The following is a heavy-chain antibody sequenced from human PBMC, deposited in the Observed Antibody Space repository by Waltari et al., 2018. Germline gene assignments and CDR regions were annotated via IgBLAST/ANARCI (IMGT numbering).Heavy chain of an antibody. J-gene: IGHJ3*02. CDR1: GGSISRGGYS. D-gene: IGHD4-17*01. V-gene: IGHV4-31*01. CDR2: IYYSGST. Sequence: QVQLQESGPGLVKPSQTLSLTCTVSGGSISRGGYSWSWIRQHPGKGLEWIGYIYYSGSTYYNPSLKSLVTISVDTSKNQFSLKLSSVTAADTAVYYCARARTTVVTADAFDIWGQGTMVTVSS. CDR3: ARARTTVVTADAFDI.